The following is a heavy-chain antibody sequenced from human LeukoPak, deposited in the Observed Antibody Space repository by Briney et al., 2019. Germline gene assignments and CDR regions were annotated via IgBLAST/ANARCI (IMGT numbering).Heavy chain of an antibody. CDR1: DVSISSSY. J-gene: IGHJ4*02. V-gene: IGHV4-59*01. D-gene: IGHD5-24*01. Sequence: SETLSLTCTVSDVSISSSYWTWLRQPPGKGLEWIGYIYYSGSTNYNPSLKSRVTTSINTSKNQFSLKLTSVTAADTAVYYCARAGRDGYKFDYWGQGTLVTVSS. CDR3: ARAGRDGYKFDY. CDR2: IYYSGST.